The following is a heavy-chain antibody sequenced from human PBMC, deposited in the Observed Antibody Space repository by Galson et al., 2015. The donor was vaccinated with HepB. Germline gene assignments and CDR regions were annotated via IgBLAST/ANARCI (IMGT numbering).Heavy chain of an antibody. D-gene: IGHD2-8*01. CDR2: ISSSSSHI. CDR1: GFTFSNYN. J-gene: IGHJ5*02. Sequence: SLRLSCAASGFTFSNYNMNWARQAPGKGLEWVSSISSSSSHIYDADSVKGRFTISRDNAKNSLYLQMNSLRAEDTAVYYCAKDRRVLYRGYAPFDPWGQGTLVTVSS. CDR3: AKDRRVLYRGYAPFDP. V-gene: IGHV3-21*04.